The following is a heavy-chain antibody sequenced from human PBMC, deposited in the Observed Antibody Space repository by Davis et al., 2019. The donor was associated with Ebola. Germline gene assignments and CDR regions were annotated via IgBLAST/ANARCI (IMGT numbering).Heavy chain of an antibody. D-gene: IGHD3-10*01. Sequence: MPSETLSLTCAVYGGSFSGYYWSWIRQPPGKGLEWIGEINDSGSTNYNPSLKSRVTISVDTSKNQFSLKVNSVTAADTAVYFCARGGAQTYHYGSGSYSFVYYFDYWGQGTTVTVSS. J-gene: IGHJ4*03. V-gene: IGHV4-34*01. CDR3: ARGGAQTYHYGSGSYSFVYYFDY. CDR1: GGSFSGYY. CDR2: INDSGST.